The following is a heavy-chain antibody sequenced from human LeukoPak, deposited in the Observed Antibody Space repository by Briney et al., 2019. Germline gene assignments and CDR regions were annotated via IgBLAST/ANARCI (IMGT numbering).Heavy chain of an antibody. D-gene: IGHD3-10*01. CDR3: ARQVDSTMALPDY. CDR2: ISAYNGNT. J-gene: IGHJ4*02. Sequence: ASVKVSCKASGYTFASYGVTWVGQAPGQGLEWMGWISAYNGNTNYARKFQGRVTMTTDTSTSTAYMELRSLRSDDTAVYYCARQVDSTMALPDYWGQGTLVTVSS. CDR1: GYTFASYG. V-gene: IGHV1-18*01.